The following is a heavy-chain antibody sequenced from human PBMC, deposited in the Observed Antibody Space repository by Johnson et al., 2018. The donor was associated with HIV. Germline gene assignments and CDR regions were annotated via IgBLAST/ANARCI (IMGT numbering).Heavy chain of an antibody. Sequence: VQLVESGGGLVQPGGSLKLSCAASGFTFSASGMHWVRQASGKGLEWVGHIRSKANNYATAYAAPVKGRFTISRDDSKNTAYLQMNSLRAEDTAVYYCARGDYYDSSGYFSDAFDIWGQGTMVTVSS. CDR1: GFTFSASG. CDR2: IRSKANNYAT. V-gene: IGHV3-73*02. D-gene: IGHD3-22*01. CDR3: ARGDYYDSSGYFSDAFDI. J-gene: IGHJ3*02.